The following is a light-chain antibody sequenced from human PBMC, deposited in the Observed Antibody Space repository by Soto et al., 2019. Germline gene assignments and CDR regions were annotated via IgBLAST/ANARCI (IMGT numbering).Light chain of an antibody. CDR3: SSYTGTSTPYI. CDR1: ISDVGGYNY. CDR2: DVS. V-gene: IGLV2-14*01. Sequence: QSALTQPASVSGSPGQSLTISCTGTISDVGGYNYVSWYQQHPGKAPKPMIYDVSNRPSGVSNRFSGSKSGNTASLTISGLQAEDEADYYCSSYTGTSTPYIFGTGTKLTVL. J-gene: IGLJ1*01.